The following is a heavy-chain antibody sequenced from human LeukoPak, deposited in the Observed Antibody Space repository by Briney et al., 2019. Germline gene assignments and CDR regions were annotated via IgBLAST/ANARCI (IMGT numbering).Heavy chain of an antibody. J-gene: IGHJ5*02. CDR3: ARVRNSQPSRSNSFDP. CDR2: INPSGGST. D-gene: IGHD5-18*01. V-gene: IGHV1-46*01. Sequence: ASVKVSCKASGYTFTSYYMHWVRQAPGQGLEWMGIINPSGGSTSYAQKFQGRVTMTRDMSTSTVYMELSSLRSEDTAVYYCARVRNSQPSRSNSFDPWGQGTLVTVSS. CDR1: GYTFTSYY.